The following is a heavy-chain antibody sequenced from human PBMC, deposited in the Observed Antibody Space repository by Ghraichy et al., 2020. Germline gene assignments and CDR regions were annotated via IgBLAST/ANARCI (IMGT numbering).Heavy chain of an antibody. J-gene: IGHJ4*02. CDR3: VRDYVWESCDVDY. D-gene: IGHD3-16*01. V-gene: IGHV3-7*01. Sequence: LSLTCAASGFTFSRFWMSWLRQAPGKGLEWVANIKEDGSEKYYVDSVKGRFTISRDNAKNSLYLQMNSLRAEDTAVYYCVRDYVWESCDVDYWGQGTLVTVSS. CDR2: IKEDGSEK. CDR1: GFTFSRFW.